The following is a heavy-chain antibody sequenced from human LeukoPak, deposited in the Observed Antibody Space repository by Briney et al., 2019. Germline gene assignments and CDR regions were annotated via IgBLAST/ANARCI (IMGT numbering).Heavy chain of an antibody. CDR3: ARVIAAAGTRYGMDV. CDR1: GGTFSSYA. J-gene: IGHJ6*02. V-gene: IGHV1-69*13. Sequence: SVKVSCKASGGTFSSYAISWVRQAPGQGLGWMGGIIPIFGTANYAQKFQGRVTITADESTSTAYMELSSLRSEDTAVYYCARVIAAAGTRYGMDVWGQGTTVTVSS. D-gene: IGHD6-13*01. CDR2: IIPIFGTA.